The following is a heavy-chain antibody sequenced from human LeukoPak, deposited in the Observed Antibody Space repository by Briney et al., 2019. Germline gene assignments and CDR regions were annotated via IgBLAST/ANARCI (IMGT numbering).Heavy chain of an antibody. CDR1: GGSISGTNYY. CDR2: IYYSGST. D-gene: IGHD2-21*01. V-gene: IGHV4-61*01. Sequence: SETLSLTCTVSGGSISGTNYYWSWIRQPPGKGLEWIGYIYYSGSTNYNPSLKSRVTISVDTSKNQFSLKLSSVTAADTAVYYCARELGHIVDTWGQGTLVTVSS. CDR3: ARELGHIVDT. J-gene: IGHJ5*02.